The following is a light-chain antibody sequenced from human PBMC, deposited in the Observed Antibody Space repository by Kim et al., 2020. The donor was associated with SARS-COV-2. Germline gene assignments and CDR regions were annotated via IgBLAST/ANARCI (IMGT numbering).Light chain of an antibody. V-gene: IGKV3-11*01. CDR1: QSVSSY. J-gene: IGKJ2*01. Sequence: SPGERATLSCRASQSVSSYLAWYQQKPGQAPRLRIYDASNRATGIPARFSGSGSGTDFTLTISSLEPEDFAVYYCQQRSNWPPYTFGQGTKLEI. CDR3: QQRSNWPPYT. CDR2: DAS.